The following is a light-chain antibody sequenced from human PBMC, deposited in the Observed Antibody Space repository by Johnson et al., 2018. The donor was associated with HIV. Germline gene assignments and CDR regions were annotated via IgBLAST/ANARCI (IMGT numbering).Light chain of an antibody. V-gene: IGLV1-51*01. CDR1: SSNIGNNY. J-gene: IGLJ1*01. Sequence: QSVLTQPPSVSAAPGQKVTISCSGSSSNIGNNYVSWYQQLPGTAPKLLIYDNNKRPSGIPDRFSGSKSGTSATLGINGLQTGDEADYYCGTWDSSLSAAFGTGTKVTVL. CDR2: DNN. CDR3: GTWDSSLSAA.